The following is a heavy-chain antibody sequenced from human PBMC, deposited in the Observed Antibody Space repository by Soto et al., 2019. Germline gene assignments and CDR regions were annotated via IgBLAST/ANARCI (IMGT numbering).Heavy chain of an antibody. Sequence: PGESLKISCQGSGYTFTNSWIAWVRQMPGKGLEWMGMIVPGDSDTTYSPSFQGHVTISADKSISTAYLQWSSLKASDTAMYYCAGTIFGVVNPYYYYYYGMDVWGQGTTVTVSS. D-gene: IGHD3-3*01. V-gene: IGHV5-51*01. CDR1: GYTFTNSW. J-gene: IGHJ6*02. CDR3: AGTIFGVVNPYYYYYYGMDV. CDR2: IVPGDSDT.